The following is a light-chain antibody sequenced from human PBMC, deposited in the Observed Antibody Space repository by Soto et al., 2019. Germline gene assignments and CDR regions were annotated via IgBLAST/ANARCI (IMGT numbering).Light chain of an antibody. CDR3: SSYGGTNSLKV. CDR1: SSDVGSYDL. CDR2: EVS. V-gene: IGLV2-14*02. J-gene: IGLJ2*01. Sequence: QSVLTQPASVSGSPGQSITISCTGTSSDVGSYDLVSWYQHHPGKAPKVMIYEVSKRPSGVPDRFSGSKSGNTASLTVSGLQAEDEADYYCSSYGGTNSLKVFGGGTKLTVL.